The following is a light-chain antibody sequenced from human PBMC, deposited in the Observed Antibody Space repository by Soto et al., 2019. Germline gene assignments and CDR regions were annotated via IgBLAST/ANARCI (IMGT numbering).Light chain of an antibody. V-gene: IGKV3-15*01. J-gene: IGKJ2*01. CDR2: GAS. Sequence: EIVMTQSPATLSVSPGERATLSCRASQSVSSNLAWYQQKPGQAPRLLIYGASTRATGIPARFSGSGSGTEFTLTISSLRSEDFAVYYCQQYNNWPSYTFGHGTKLEIK. CDR3: QQYNNWPSYT. CDR1: QSVSSN.